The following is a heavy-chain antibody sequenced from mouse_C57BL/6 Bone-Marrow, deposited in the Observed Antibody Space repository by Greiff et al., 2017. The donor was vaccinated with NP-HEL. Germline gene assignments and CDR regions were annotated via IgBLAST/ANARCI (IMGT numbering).Heavy chain of an antibody. V-gene: IGHV1-52*01. J-gene: IGHJ2*01. Sequence: QLQQPGAELVRPGSSVKLSCKASGYTFTSYWMHWVKQRPIQGLEWIGNIDPSDSETHYNQKFKDKATLTVDKSSSTAYMQLSSLTSEDSAVYYCARSADYYGSSYNYWGQGTTLTVSS. CDR3: ARSADYYGSSYNY. CDR2: IDPSDSET. D-gene: IGHD1-1*01. CDR1: GYTFTSYW.